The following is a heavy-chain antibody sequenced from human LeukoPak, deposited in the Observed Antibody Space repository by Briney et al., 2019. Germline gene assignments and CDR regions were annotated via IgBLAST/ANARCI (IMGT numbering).Heavy chain of an antibody. D-gene: IGHD2-15*01. CDR3: ARLDRMFDY. J-gene: IGHJ4*02. CDR2: IRSKASGGTT. Sequence: GGSLRLSCTASGFTFGDYAMSRVRQAPGKGLEWVSFIRSKASGGTTEYAASVKGTFTISRDDSKSIAYLQMNSLKTEDTAVYYCARLDRMFDYWGQGTLVTVSS. CDR1: GFTFGDYA. V-gene: IGHV3-49*04.